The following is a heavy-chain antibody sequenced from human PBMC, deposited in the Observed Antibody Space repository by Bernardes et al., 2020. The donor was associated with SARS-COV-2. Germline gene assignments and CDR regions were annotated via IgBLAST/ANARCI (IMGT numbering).Heavy chain of an antibody. CDR2: ISYDGSHK. CDR1: GLTFSRIT. CDR3: AKEGDFILDY. J-gene: IGHJ4*01. V-gene: IGHV3-30*18. Sequence: GGSLRLSCAASGLTFSRITIHWVRQAPGKGLEWVGYISYDGSHKDCADSVKGRFTISRDNSKNTVYLQMNSLRNEDTAVYYCAKEGDFILDYWGQGALVTVSS. D-gene: IGHD3-16*02.